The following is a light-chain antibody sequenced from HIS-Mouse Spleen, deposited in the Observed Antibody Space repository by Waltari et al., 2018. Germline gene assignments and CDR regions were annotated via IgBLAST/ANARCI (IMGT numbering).Light chain of an antibody. V-gene: IGLV2-23*03. J-gene: IGLJ2*01. CDR2: EGS. Sequence: QSALTQPASVSGSPGQSITISCTGTSSDVGSYNLVSWYQQHPGKAPKLVIYEGSKRPSGVSNRFCGSKSGNTASLTISGLQAEDEADYYCCSYAGSSTFVVVFGGGTKLTVL. CDR3: CSYAGSSTFVVV. CDR1: SSDVGSYNL.